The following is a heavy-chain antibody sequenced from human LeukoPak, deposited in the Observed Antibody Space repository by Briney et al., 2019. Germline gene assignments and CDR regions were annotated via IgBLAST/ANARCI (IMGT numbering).Heavy chain of an antibody. CDR2: INHSGST. Sequence: SETLSLTCAVYGGSFSGYYWSWIRQPPGKGLEWIGEINHSGSTNYNPSLKSRVTISVDTSKNQFSLKLSSVTAADTAVYYCAGIYGSSGYYTDYWGQGTLVTVSS. V-gene: IGHV4-34*01. CDR1: GGSFSGYY. D-gene: IGHD3-22*01. CDR3: AGIYGSSGYYTDY. J-gene: IGHJ4*02.